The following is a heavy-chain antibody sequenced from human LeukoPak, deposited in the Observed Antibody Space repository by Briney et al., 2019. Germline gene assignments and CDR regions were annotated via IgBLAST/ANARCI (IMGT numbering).Heavy chain of an antibody. CDR3: AGHDEGSGWYRSYIDL. CDR2: ISTSGST. D-gene: IGHD6-19*01. Sequence: SETLSLTCTVSGVSISSYYCSWIRQPPGKGLEWIGYISTSGSTDYSPSLKSRVTISVDRSENQCSLNLSSVTAADTAVYYCAGHDEGSGWYRSYIDLWGRGTLVIVSS. J-gene: IGHJ2*01. CDR1: GVSISSYY. V-gene: IGHV4-4*09.